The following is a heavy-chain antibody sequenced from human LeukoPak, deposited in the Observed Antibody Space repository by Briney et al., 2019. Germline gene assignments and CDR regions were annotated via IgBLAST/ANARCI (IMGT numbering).Heavy chain of an antibody. CDR1: GYTFTSYG. CDR3: ARVLPRLWFGELFDDAFDI. CDR2: NSAYNGNT. V-gene: IGHV1-18*01. D-gene: IGHD3-10*01. J-gene: IGHJ3*02. Sequence: GASVKVSCKASGYTFTSYGISWVRQAPGQGLERMGWNSAYNGNTNYAQKLQGRVTMPKDTSTSKAYMELRSLRSDDTAVYYCARVLPRLWFGELFDDAFDIWGQGTMVTVSS.